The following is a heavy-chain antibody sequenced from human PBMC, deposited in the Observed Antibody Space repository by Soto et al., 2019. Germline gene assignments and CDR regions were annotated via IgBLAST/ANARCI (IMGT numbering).Heavy chain of an antibody. J-gene: IGHJ4*02. CDR2: VWYDGSNT. D-gene: IGHD3-10*01. Sequence: QVQLVESGGGVVQPGRSLRLSCAASGFTFSSYGMHWVRQATGNGLEWVAVVWYDGSNTYYADSVKGRFTSSRDNSKNTLYLQMNSLRAEDTAVYYCARDKSVVRGPEHYFDYWGQGTLVTVSS. V-gene: IGHV3-33*01. CDR1: GFTFSSYG. CDR3: ARDKSVVRGPEHYFDY.